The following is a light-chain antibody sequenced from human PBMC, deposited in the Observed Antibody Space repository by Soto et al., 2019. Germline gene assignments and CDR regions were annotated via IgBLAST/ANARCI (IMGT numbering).Light chain of an antibody. CDR2: AAS. CDR3: QQSCSSLFT. V-gene: IGKV1-39*01. CDR1: QSISSY. Sequence: DIQMTQSPASLSASVGDRVTITCRASQSISSYLNWYQQKPGKAPKLLIYAASSLPTGVPSRFSGSGSGTDFTLTISSLQPEDFAIYYCQQSCSSLFTFGQGTRLEIK. J-gene: IGKJ5*01.